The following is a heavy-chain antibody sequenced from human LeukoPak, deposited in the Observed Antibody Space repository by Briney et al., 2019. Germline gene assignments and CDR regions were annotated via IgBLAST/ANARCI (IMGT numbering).Heavy chain of an antibody. J-gene: IGHJ3*02. CDR1: GFTFSSYG. CDR3: AKNYGDYLTDAFDI. V-gene: IGHV3-30*18. CDR2: ISYDGSNK. Sequence: GGSLRLSCAASGFTFSSYGMHWVRQAPGKGLEWVAVISYDGSNKYYAASVKGRFTISRDNSKNTLYLQMNSLRAEDTAVYYCAKNYGDYLTDAFDIWGQGTMVTVSS. D-gene: IGHD4-17*01.